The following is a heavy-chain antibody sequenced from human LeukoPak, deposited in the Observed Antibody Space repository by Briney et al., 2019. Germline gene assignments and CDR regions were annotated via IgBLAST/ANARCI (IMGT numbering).Heavy chain of an antibody. CDR3: ARDPNGDYIGAFDM. CDR1: GFTFSTYG. J-gene: IGHJ3*02. V-gene: IGHV3-33*01. CDR2: MLFDGSDE. D-gene: IGHD4-17*01. Sequence: GGSLRLSCAASGFTFSTYGMHWVRQAPGKGLEWVALMLFDGSDENYADSVKGRFTISRDNFKNTLYLQMNSLRAEDTAVYYCARDPNGDYIGAFDMWGPGTMVTVSS.